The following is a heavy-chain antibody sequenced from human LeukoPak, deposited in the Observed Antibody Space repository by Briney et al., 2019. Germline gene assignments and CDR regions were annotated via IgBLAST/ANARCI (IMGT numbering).Heavy chain of an antibody. CDR3: AGYRYCSSTSCSHYYYYGMDV. J-gene: IGHJ6*02. D-gene: IGHD2-2*01. CDR2: IYYNGST. Sequence: SETLSLTCTVSGGSISSYYWSWIRQPPGKGLEWIGYIYYNGSTNYNPSLKSRVTISVDTSKNQFSLKLSSVTAADTAVYYSAGYRYCSSTSCSHYYYYGMDVWGQGTTVTVSS. V-gene: IGHV4-59*01. CDR1: GGSISSYY.